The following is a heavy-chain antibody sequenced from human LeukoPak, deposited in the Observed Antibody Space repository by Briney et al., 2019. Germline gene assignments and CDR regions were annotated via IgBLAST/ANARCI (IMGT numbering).Heavy chain of an antibody. CDR1: GFTFSSYW. CDR3: ARDPSGYSSTWYHDY. Sequence: GGSLRLSCAASGFTFSSYWMHWVRQAPGKGLGWVSRINGDGNSKTYADSVKGRSTISRDNAKNTLYLQINSLRAEDTAVYYCARDPSGYSSTWYHDYWGQGTLLTVAS. D-gene: IGHD6-13*01. V-gene: IGHV3-74*03. CDR2: INGDGNSK. J-gene: IGHJ4*02.